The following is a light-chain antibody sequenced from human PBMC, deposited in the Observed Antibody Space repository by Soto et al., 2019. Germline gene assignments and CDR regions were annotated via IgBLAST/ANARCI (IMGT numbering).Light chain of an antibody. V-gene: IGKV1-6*01. CDR1: QSIRND. CDR3: LQYYNFSWT. Sequence: AIQMTQSPPSLPASVGDRVTITCRASQSIRNDLAWYQQKPGQPPPLLIFTPFNLQSGVPSRFSGGGSGTHFTLTISSLQPDDVATYYCLQYYNFSWTFGQGTKVDIK. CDR2: TPF. J-gene: IGKJ1*01.